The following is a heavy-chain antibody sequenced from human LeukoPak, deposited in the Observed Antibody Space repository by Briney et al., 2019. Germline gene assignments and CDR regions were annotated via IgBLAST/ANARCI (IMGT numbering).Heavy chain of an antibody. CDR1: GYTFTSYY. CDR3: ARDSAVAGRYNWFDP. CDR2: INPSGGST. V-gene: IGHV1-46*01. Sequence: ASVKVSCKASGYTFTSYYMHWVRQAPGQGLEWMGIINPSGGSTSYAQKFQGRVTMTRDMSTSTVYMELSSLRSEDTAVYYCARDSAVAGRYNWFDPWGQGTLVTVSS. J-gene: IGHJ5*02. D-gene: IGHD6-19*01.